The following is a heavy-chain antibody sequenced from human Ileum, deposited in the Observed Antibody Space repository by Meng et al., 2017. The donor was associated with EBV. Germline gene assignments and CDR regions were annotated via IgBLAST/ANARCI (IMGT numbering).Heavy chain of an antibody. D-gene: IGHD3-10*01. V-gene: IGHV4-4*03. CDR2: IYYSGTT. CDR3: ARGGSGYYYGSGFDY. J-gene: IGHJ4*02. Sequence: QGPSTALVKPPGTLSIPCMVPDLYINNNSWWSWVPQPPGKGLEWIGEIYYSGTTYYNPSLKSRVTISVDKSNNQFSLRLSSVTAADTAVYYCARGGSGYYYGSGFDYWGQGTLVTVSS. CDR1: DLYINNNSW.